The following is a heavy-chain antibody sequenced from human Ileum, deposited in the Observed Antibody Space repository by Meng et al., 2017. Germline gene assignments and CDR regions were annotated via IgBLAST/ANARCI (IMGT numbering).Heavy chain of an antibody. J-gene: IGHJ4*01. CDR3: ARGAIGTRPFDY. V-gene: IGHV4-4*02. D-gene: IGHD2-21*01. CDR2: IYHSGAF. CDR1: GDSISTNW. Sequence: VHPEDSGPGLVKPSGTLSLTCSVSGDSISTNWWNWVRQPPGKGLEWIGEIYHSGAFNYNPSLRSRVTISVDKSKNQLSLKLGSLTAADTAVYYCARGAIGTRPFDYWGHGTLVTVSS.